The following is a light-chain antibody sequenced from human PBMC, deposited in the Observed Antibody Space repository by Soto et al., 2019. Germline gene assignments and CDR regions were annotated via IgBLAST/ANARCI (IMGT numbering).Light chain of an antibody. CDR3: LQDINYPWT. CDR1: QGLEIA. Sequence: AIQMTQSPSSLSASVGDRVTISCRASQGLEIALGGYQQKPGKPPKVLTYGASNFQSGVPPRFSGSGSGTDFTLAISSLQPEDSATYYCLQDINYPWTFGQGTKVEIK. CDR2: GAS. J-gene: IGKJ1*01. V-gene: IGKV1-6*01.